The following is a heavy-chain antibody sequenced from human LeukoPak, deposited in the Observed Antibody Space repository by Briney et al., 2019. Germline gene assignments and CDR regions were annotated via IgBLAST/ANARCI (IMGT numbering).Heavy chain of an antibody. Sequence: SQTLSLTCTVSGGSISSGSYYWSWIRQPAGKGLEWIGRIYTSGSTNYNPSLKSRVTISVDTSKNQFSLKLSSVTAADTAVYYCAREPPPYPNAFDIWGQGTMVTVSS. J-gene: IGHJ3*02. CDR1: GGSISSGSYY. V-gene: IGHV4-61*02. CDR2: IYTSGST. CDR3: AREPPPYPNAFDI.